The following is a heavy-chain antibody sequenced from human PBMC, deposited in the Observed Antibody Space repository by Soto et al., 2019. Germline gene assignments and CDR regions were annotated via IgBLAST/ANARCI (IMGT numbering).Heavy chain of an antibody. D-gene: IGHD1-26*01. V-gene: IGHV3-21*02. Sequence: EVQLVASGGGLVKPGGSLRLSCAASGFTFSSNSMIWVRQAPGKGLEWVSYIDSTSMHIYYADSVKGRFTITRDNAKKSVYLQMTSLRAEDTAVYYCARLVGAYQHYIDYWGQGTLVTVSS. J-gene: IGHJ4*02. CDR3: ARLVGAYQHYIDY. CDR2: IDSTSMHI. CDR1: GFTFSSNS.